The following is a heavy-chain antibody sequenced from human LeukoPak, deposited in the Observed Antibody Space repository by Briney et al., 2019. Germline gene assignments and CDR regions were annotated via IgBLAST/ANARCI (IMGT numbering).Heavy chain of an antibody. J-gene: IGHJ6*02. CDR1: GGSFSGYY. CDR2: INHSGST. CDR3: ARGIVVVTAIPCMDV. V-gene: IGHV4-34*01. D-gene: IGHD2-21*02. Sequence: SETLSLTCAVYGGSFSGYYWSWIRQPPGKGLEWIGEINHSGSTNYNPSLKSRVTISVDTSKNQFSLKLSSVTAADTAVYYCARGIVVVTAIPCMDVWGQGTTVTVSS.